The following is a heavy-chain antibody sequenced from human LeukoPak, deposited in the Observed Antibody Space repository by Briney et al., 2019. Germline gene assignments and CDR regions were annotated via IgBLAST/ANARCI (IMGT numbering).Heavy chain of an antibody. V-gene: IGHV3-21*01. Sequence: GGSLRLSCAASGFTFSSYSMNWVRQAPGKGLEWVSSISSSSSYIYYADSVKGRFTISRDNAKNSLYLQMNSLRAEDTAEYYCARDGGGSYYDAFDIWGQGTMVTVSS. CDR3: ARDGGGSYYDAFDI. CDR2: ISSSSSYI. J-gene: IGHJ3*02. CDR1: GFTFSSYS. D-gene: IGHD1-26*01.